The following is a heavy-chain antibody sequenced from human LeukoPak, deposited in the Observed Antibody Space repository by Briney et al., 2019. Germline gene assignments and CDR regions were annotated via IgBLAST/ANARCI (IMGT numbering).Heavy chain of an antibody. CDR3: ARDGVLRYFDWPLSAFDI. Sequence: SVKVSCKASGGTFSSYAISWVRQAPGQGLEWMGRIIPILGIANYAQKFQGRVTITADKSTSTAYMELSSLRSEGTAVYYCARDGVLRYFDWPLSAFDIWGQGTMVTVSS. CDR1: GGTFSSYA. D-gene: IGHD3-9*01. CDR2: IIPILGIA. V-gene: IGHV1-69*04. J-gene: IGHJ3*02.